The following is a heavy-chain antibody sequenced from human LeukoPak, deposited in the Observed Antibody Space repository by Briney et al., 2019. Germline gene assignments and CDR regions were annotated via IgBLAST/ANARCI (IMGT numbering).Heavy chain of an antibody. CDR3: ARRYCSRTSCYKDAFDI. CDR1: GYTFTSYD. D-gene: IGHD2-2*02. CDR2: MNPNSGNT. J-gene: IGHJ3*02. Sequence: ASVKVSCKASGYTFTSYDINWVRQATGQGREWMGWMNPNSGNTGYAQKFQGRVTMTRNTSISTAYMDLSSVRSEDTPVYYCARRYCSRTSCYKDAFDIWGQGTMVTVSS. V-gene: IGHV1-8*01.